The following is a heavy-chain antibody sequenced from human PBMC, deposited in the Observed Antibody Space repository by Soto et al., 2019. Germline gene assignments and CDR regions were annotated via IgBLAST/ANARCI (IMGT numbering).Heavy chain of an antibody. CDR3: ASPFPPTTVTTHRYMDV. D-gene: IGHD4-4*01. CDR1: GLKVSSND. V-gene: IGHV3-66*01. J-gene: IGHJ6*03. Sequence: GGSMRVSWTAAGLKVSSNDVSWVRKDPGKGLEGVSVIYSGGSTYYADSVKGRFTISRDNSKNTLYLQMNSLRAEDTAVYYCASPFPPTTVTTHRYMDVWGKGTTVTVSS. CDR2: IYSGGST.